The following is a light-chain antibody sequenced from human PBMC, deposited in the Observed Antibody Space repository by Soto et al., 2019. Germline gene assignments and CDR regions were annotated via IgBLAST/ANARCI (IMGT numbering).Light chain of an antibody. V-gene: IGLV2-8*01. CDR3: SSYAGTHVV. CDR1: SSDVGAYNY. J-gene: IGLJ1*01. Sequence: QSVLTPPPSASGSPGQSVAISCTGTSSDVGAYNYVSWYQQPPGRAPKLMIYDVTKRPSGVPDRFSGSKSGNTASLTVSGLQAEDEADYFCSSYAGTHVVFGTGTKVTV. CDR2: DVT.